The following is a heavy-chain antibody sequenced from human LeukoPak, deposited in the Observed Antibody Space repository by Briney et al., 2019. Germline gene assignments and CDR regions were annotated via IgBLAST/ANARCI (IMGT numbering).Heavy chain of an antibody. CDR1: GGSISSSSYY. CDR3: ATDNMVTTFWGSWFDP. D-gene: IGHD3-16*01. J-gene: IGHJ5*02. V-gene: IGHV4-39*07. CDR2: IYYSGST. Sequence: PSETPSLTCTVSGGSISSSSYYWGWIRQPPGKGLEWIGSIYYSGSTYYNPSLRSRVTISVDTSKNQFSLKLSSVTAADTAVYYCATDNMVTTFWGSWFDPWGQGTLVTVSS.